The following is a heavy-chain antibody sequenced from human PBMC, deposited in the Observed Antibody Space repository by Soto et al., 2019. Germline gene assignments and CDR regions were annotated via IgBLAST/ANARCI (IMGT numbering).Heavy chain of an antibody. V-gene: IGHV2-70*11. CDR2: IDWDDDK. J-gene: IGHJ6*03. D-gene: IGHD6-19*01. Sequence: SGPTLVNPTQTLTLTCTFSGFSLSTSGMCVSWIPQPPGKALEWLARIDWDDDKYYSTSLKTRLTISKDTSKNQVVLTMTNMDPVDTATYYCARNTPGIAVAGTPPYYYYMDVWGKGTTVTVSS. CDR3: ARNTPGIAVAGTPPYYYYMDV. CDR1: GFSLSTSGMC.